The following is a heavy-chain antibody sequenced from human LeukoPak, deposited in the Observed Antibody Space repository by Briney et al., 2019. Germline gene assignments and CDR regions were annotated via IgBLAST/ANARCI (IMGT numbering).Heavy chain of an antibody. CDR2: INHSGST. J-gene: IGHJ4*02. Sequence: PSETLSLTCTVSGGSISSYYWNWIRQPPGKGLEWIGEINHSGSTNYNPSLKSRVTISIDTSKNQFSLKLSSVTAADTAVYYCARAYYYDSSGPGDFDYWGQGTLVTVSS. CDR1: GGSISSYY. V-gene: IGHV4-34*01. D-gene: IGHD3-22*01. CDR3: ARAYYYDSSGPGDFDY.